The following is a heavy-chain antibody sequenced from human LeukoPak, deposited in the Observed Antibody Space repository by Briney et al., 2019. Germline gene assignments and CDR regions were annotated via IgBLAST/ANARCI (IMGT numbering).Heavy chain of an antibody. CDR1: GFTFSSYW. D-gene: IGHD6-13*01. Sequence: GGSLRLSCAASGFTFSSYWMHWVRQAPGKGLVWVSRINSDGSSTSYADSVKGRFTTSRDNAKNTLYLQMNSLRAEDTAVYYCAREYSSSWGRYYFDYWGQGTLVTVSS. J-gene: IGHJ4*02. V-gene: IGHV3-74*01. CDR3: AREYSSSWGRYYFDY. CDR2: INSDGSST.